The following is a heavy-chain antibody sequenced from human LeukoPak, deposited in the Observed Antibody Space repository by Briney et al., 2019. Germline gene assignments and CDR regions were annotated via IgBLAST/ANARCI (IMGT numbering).Heavy chain of an antibody. D-gene: IGHD1-1*01. CDR3: ANQFCTTLNYYYYYGMDV. J-gene: IGHJ6*02. CDR2: IRYDGSNK. Sequence: GGSLRLSCAASGFTFSSYGMHWVRQAPGKGLEWVAFIRYDGSNKYYAESVKGRFTISRDNSKNTLYLQMNSLRAEDTAVYYCANQFCTTLNYYYYYGMDVWGQGTTVTVSS. CDR1: GFTFSSYG. V-gene: IGHV3-30*02.